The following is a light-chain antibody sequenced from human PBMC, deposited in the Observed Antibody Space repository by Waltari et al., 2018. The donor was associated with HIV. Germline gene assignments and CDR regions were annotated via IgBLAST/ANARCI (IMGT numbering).Light chain of an antibody. J-gene: IGLJ1*01. Sequence: QSALTQPASVSGSPGQSITISCTGTSSDVGGYNSVSWYQQHPGKAPKLMIYDVSKRPSGGSNRFSGSKSGNTASLTISGLQAEDEADYYCCSYAGSSTFVFGTGTKVTVL. CDR2: DVS. CDR1: SSDVGGYNS. V-gene: IGLV2-23*02. CDR3: CSYAGSSTFV.